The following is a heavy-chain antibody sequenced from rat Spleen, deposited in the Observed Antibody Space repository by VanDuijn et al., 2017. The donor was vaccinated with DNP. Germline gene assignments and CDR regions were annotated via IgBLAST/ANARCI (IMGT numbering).Heavy chain of an antibody. CDR3: TSRPPPTRGPFDY. CDR2: ISYDGSST. Sequence: EVQLVESGGGLVQPGRSLILSCTASGFTFSDHNMAWVRQAPKKGLEWVATISYDGSSTYYRDSVKGRFIISRNNAKSSLYLQMDSLRSDDTATYYCTSRPPPTRGPFDYWGQGVTVTVSS. CDR1: GFTFSDHN. D-gene: IGHD1-4*01. V-gene: IGHV5-7*01. J-gene: IGHJ2*01.